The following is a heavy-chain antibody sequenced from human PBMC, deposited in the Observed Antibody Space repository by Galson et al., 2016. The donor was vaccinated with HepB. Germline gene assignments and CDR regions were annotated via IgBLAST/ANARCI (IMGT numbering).Heavy chain of an antibody. Sequence: SLRLSCAASGFSFSISGMSWVRQTPGRGLEWISGITGSGDTTHYADSVRGRFIISRDNSKNTLYLFMNNLRPGETAVYYCGKHGGFDYWVQGALVTVSS. CDR3: GKHGGFDY. CDR1: GFSFSISG. J-gene: IGHJ4*02. CDR2: ITGSGDTT. D-gene: IGHD3-16*01. V-gene: IGHV3-23*01.